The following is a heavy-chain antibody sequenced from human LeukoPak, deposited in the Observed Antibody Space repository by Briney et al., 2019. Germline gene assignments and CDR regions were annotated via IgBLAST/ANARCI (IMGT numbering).Heavy chain of an antibody. J-gene: IGHJ3*02. CDR3: ARSTTVTTRDAFDI. D-gene: IGHD4-17*01. CDR2: IYYSGST. Sequence: SETLSLTCAVYGGSFSGYYWSWIRQPPGKGLEWIGSIYYSGSTYYNPSLTSRVTISVDTSKNQFSLKLGSVTAADTAVYYCARSTTVTTRDAFDIWGQGTMVTVSS. V-gene: IGHV4-34*01. CDR1: GGSFSGYY.